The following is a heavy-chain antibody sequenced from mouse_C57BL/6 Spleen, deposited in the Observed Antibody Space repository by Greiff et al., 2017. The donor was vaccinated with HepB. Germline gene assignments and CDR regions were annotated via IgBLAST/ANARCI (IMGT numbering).Heavy chain of an antibody. CDR3: ARPAYYSNYGEDYAMDY. D-gene: IGHD2-5*01. Sequence: LQESGAELVRPGSSVKLSCKDSYFAFMASAMHWVKQRPGHGLEWIGSFTMYSDATEYSENFKGKATLTANTSSSTAYRELSSLTSEDSAVYYCARPAYYSNYGEDYAMDYWGQGTSVTVSS. CDR2: FTMYSDAT. CDR1: YFAFMASA. J-gene: IGHJ4*01. V-gene: IGHV1-49*01.